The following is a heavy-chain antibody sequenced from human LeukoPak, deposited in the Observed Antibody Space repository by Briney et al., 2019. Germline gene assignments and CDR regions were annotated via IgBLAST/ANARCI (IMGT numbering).Heavy chain of an antibody. CDR2: IYYSGST. Sequence: SETLSLTCTVSGASISSGGYYWSWIRQHPGKGLEWIVYIYYSGSTYYNPSLKSRVTISVDTSKNQFSLKLSSVTAADTAVYYCARVPNQSKYSIGNYWGQGTLVTVSS. V-gene: IGHV4-31*03. J-gene: IGHJ4*02. D-gene: IGHD1-14*01. CDR3: ARVPNQSKYSIGNY. CDR1: GASISSGGYY.